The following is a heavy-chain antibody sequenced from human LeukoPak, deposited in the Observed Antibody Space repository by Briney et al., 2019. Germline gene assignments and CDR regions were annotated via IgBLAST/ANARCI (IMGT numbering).Heavy chain of an antibody. CDR3: ARGRSGHLVSLFEY. CDR2: INHSGST. CDR1: GGSFSDYY. J-gene: IGHJ4*02. Sequence: SETLSLTCAVYGGSFSDYYWSWIRQPPGKGLEWIGEINHSGSTNYNPSLKSRVAISVDTSKNQFSLKLSSVTAADTAVYFCARGRSGHLVSLFEYWGQGTLVTVSS. D-gene: IGHD1-26*01. V-gene: IGHV4-34*01.